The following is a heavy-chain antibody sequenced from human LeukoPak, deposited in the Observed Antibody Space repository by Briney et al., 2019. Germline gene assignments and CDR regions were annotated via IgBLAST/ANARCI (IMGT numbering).Heavy chain of an antibody. Sequence: PGTSLRLSCAASGFTFSTYGMHWVRQAPGKGLEWVAVIWYVGSKTEYGDSVKGRFTISRDDSRNTLSLQMSSLRAEDTAVYYCAREASGYYSDIWGQGTLVTVSS. V-gene: IGHV3-33*01. J-gene: IGHJ4*02. CDR1: GFTFSTYG. CDR2: IWYVGSKT. CDR3: AREASGYYSDI. D-gene: IGHD3-22*01.